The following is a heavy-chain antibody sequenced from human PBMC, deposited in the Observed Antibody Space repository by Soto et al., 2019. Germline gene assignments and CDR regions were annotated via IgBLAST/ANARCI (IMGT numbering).Heavy chain of an antibody. V-gene: IGHV3-30-3*01. CDR1: GFTFSSYA. Sequence: GGSLRLSCAASGFTFSSYAMHWVRQAPGKGLEWVAVISYDGSNKYYADSVKGRFTISRDNSKNTLYLQMNSLRAEDTAVYYCARAARQWLAEPIDYWGQGTLVTVSS. D-gene: IGHD6-19*01. CDR3: ARAARQWLAEPIDY. CDR2: ISYDGSNK. J-gene: IGHJ4*02.